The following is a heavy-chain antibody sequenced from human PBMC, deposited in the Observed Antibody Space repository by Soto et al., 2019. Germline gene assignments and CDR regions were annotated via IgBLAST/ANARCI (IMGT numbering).Heavy chain of an antibody. D-gene: IGHD5-18*01. Sequence: ASVKVSCKASGYTLTSYYLHWVRQAPGQGPEWMGIINPSGGITNDAQKFQDRVTMTSDTSTSTVYMKLSSLRSEDTAVYYCAADLSGYSYGYRFDYWGQGTLVTVSS. J-gene: IGHJ4*02. CDR1: GYTLTSYY. V-gene: IGHV1-46*01. CDR2: INPSGGIT. CDR3: AADLSGYSYGYRFDY.